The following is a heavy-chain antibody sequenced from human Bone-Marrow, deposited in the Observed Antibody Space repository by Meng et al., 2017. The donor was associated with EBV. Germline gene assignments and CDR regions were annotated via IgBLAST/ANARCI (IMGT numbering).Heavy chain of an antibody. V-gene: IGHV1-69*01. CDR1: GGTFSSYA. J-gene: IGHJ4*02. CDR3: ARDSDILTGPGGY. Sequence: GERVLCWSEVKRPASSVKVSCKASGGTFSSYAISGVRQAPGQGLEWMGGIIPIFGTANYAQKFQGRVTITADESTSTAYMELSSLRSEDTAVYYCARDSDILTGPGGYWGQGTLVTVSS. D-gene: IGHD3-9*01. CDR2: IIPIFGTA.